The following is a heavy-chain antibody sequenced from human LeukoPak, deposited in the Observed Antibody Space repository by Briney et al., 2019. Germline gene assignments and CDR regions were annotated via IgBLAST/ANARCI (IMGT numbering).Heavy chain of an antibody. CDR2: NHSSGST. V-gene: IGHV4-4*07. CDR3: ARERSTTVNMYHFDI. Sequence: SETLSLTCTVSGASICNNYWNWNRKPAGQGLEWMGRNHSSGSTNYNLSLKGRVTMYLSTSTNQFSLKLSTVTAADTAVYYCARERSTTVNMYHFDIWGQGTLVTVSS. D-gene: IGHD4-11*01. J-gene: IGHJ4*02. CDR1: GASICNNY.